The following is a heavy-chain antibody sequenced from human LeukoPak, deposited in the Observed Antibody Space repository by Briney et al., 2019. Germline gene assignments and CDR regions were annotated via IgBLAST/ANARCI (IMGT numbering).Heavy chain of an antibody. J-gene: IGHJ4*02. D-gene: IGHD5-12*01. Sequence: TVKVSCKASGGTLSIYAISWARQAPGQGHEWMGRIIPIYATANYAQKFQGRVTTTTDASTSTTCLERSSLRFDDRAVYYCARDGGYNYFDYWGQGTLVTVSS. CDR3: ARDGGYNYFDY. CDR1: GGTLSIYA. CDR2: IIPIYATA. V-gene: IGHV1-69*05.